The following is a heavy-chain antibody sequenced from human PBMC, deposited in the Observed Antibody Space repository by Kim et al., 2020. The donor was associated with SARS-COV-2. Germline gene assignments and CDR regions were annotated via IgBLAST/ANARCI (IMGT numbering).Heavy chain of an antibody. D-gene: IGHD3-22*01. Sequence: GGSLRLSCAASGFTFSSYCMSWVRQAPGKGLEWVANIKQDGSEKYYVYSVKGRFTISRDNANHSLYLQMNSLRAEDTAVSYCFFYDSSGYSDYWGQGTLV. V-gene: IGHV3-7*05. J-gene: IGHJ4*02. CDR2: IKQDGSEK. CDR1: GFTFSSYC. CDR3: FFYDSSGYSDY.